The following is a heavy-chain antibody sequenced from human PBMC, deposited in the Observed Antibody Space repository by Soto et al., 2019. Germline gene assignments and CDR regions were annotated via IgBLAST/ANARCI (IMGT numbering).Heavy chain of an antibody. CDR2: ISSNGGST. CDR1: GFTFSSYA. Sequence: PGGSLRLSCSASGFTFSSYAMHWVRQAPGKGLEYVSVISSNGGSTYYADSVKGRFTISRDNSKNTLYLQMSSLRAEDTAVYYWARDGGSGTAVAGIQYSGMDVWGQGTTVTVSS. J-gene: IGHJ6*02. CDR3: ARDGGSGTAVAGIQYSGMDV. V-gene: IGHV3-64D*06. D-gene: IGHD6-19*01.